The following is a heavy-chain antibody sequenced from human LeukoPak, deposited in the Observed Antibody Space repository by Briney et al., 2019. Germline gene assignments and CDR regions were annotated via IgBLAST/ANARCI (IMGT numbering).Heavy chain of an antibody. V-gene: IGHV3-21*01. CDR3: ARDYIAYDPLDY. Sequence: GGSLRLSCAASGFTFSSYDMNWVRQAPGKGLEWVSSISSRSSSIYYADSVKGRFTISRDNAKNSLYLQMNSLRADDTAVYWCARDYIAYDPLDYWGQGTLVTVYS. J-gene: IGHJ4*02. CDR1: GFTFSSYD. D-gene: IGHD3-3*01. CDR2: ISSRSSSI.